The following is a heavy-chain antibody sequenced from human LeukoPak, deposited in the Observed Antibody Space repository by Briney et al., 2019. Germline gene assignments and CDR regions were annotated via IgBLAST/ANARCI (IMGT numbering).Heavy chain of an antibody. CDR2: IIPILGIA. J-gene: IGHJ4*02. CDR1: GGTFSSYA. D-gene: IGHD1-26*01. CDR3: ARVGLRTVGATLGY. V-gene: IGHV1-69*04. Sequence: SVKVSCKASGGTFSSYAISWVRQAPGQGLEWMGRIIPILGIANYAQKFQGRVTITADKSTSTAYMELSSLRSEDTAVYYCARVGLRTVGATLGYWGQGTLVTVSS.